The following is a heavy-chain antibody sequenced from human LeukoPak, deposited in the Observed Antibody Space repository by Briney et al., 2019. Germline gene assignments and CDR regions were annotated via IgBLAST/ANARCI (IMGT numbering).Heavy chain of an antibody. CDR2: IYYSGST. CDR1: GGSFSGYY. V-gene: IGHV4-31*11. CDR3: PSSHPRYPFDY. D-gene: IGHD3-9*01. J-gene: IGHJ4*02. Sequence: SETLSLTCAVYGGSFSGYYWSWIRQHPGKGLEGSGYIYYSGSTYYTPSLKSRVTISVATSKNQFSLKPSSVTAADTAVYHCPSSHPRYPFDYWGQGTLVTVSS.